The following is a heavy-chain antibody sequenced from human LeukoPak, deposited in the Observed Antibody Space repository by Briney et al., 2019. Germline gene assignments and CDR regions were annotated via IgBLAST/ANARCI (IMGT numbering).Heavy chain of an antibody. D-gene: IGHD6-19*01. V-gene: IGHV4-39*07. CDR3: ARTETYSSGWYDPFFDY. J-gene: IGHJ4*02. Sequence: KSSETLSLTCTVSGGSISSSSYYWGWIRQPPGKGLEWIGSIYYSGSTYYNPSLKSRVTISVDTSKNQFSLKLSSVTAADTAVYYCARTETYSSGWYDPFFDYWGQGILVTVSS. CDR2: IYYSGST. CDR1: GGSISSSSYY.